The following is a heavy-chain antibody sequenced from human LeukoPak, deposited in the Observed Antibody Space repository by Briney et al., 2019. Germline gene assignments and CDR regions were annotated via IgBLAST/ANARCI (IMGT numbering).Heavy chain of an antibody. D-gene: IGHD4-17*01. J-gene: IGHJ3*02. CDR3: ARDLVTVTKGFDI. CDR2: ISYIGST. Sequence: ASETLSLTCTVSGDSFSSHYWTWIRQPPGKGLEWSGYISYIGSTNYSPSLKSRVTISIDTSKNQFSLKLSSVTAADTAVYYCARDLVTVTKGFDIWGQGTMVSVSS. V-gene: IGHV4-59*11. CDR1: GDSFSSHY.